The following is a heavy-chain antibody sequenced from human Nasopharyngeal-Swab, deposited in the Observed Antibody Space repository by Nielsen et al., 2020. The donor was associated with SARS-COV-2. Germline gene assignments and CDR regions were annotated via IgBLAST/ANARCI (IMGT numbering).Heavy chain of an antibody. CDR2: ISISGATT. Sequence: GGSLRLSCSVSGLTFSNSALCWVRQAPGKGLDWVSAISISGATTFYADSVRGLFTISRDNDRNTVYLQMSSLTVEDTAIYYCAKEEGPNDYWCQGTLVTVSS. J-gene: IGHJ4*02. CDR3: AKEEGPNDY. V-gene: IGHV3-23*01. CDR1: GLTFSNSA.